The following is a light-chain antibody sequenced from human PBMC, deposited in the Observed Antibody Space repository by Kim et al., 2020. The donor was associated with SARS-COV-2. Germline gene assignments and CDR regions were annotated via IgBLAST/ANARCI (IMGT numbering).Light chain of an antibody. Sequence: AIQMTQSPSSLSASVGDSVTITCRASQGIRNDLGWYQQKPGRAPNPLIYATSTLQSGVPSRFSGSGSGTDFTLTISSLQPEDVATYYCLQDYDYPLSFGGGTKVDIK. V-gene: IGKV1-6*01. CDR1: QGIRND. CDR2: ATS. J-gene: IGKJ4*01. CDR3: LQDYDYPLS.